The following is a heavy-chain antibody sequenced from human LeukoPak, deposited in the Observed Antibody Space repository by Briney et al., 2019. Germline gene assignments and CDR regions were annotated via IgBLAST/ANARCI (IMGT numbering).Heavy chain of an antibody. CDR1: GYTFTSYY. CDR3: ASSDSSGYYPVNY. CDR2: INPSGGST. Sequence: ASVKVSCKASGYTFTSYYMHWVRQAPGQGLEWMGIINPSGGSTSYAQKFQGRVTITADESTSTAYMELSSLRSEDTAVYYCASSDSSGYYPVNYWGQGTLVTVSS. D-gene: IGHD3-22*01. V-gene: IGHV1-46*01. J-gene: IGHJ4*02.